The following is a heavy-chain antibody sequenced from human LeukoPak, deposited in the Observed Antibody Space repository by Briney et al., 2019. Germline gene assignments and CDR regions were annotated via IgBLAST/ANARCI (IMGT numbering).Heavy chain of an antibody. CDR1: GFTFDDYA. V-gene: IGHV3-9*01. CDR2: ISWNSGSI. Sequence: GGSLRLSCAASGFTFDDYAMHWVRQAPGKGLEWVSGISWNSGSIGYADSVKGRFTISRDNAKNSLYLQMNSLRAEDTALYYCTKDIHYDSSGPWAFDIWGQGTMVTVSS. CDR3: TKDIHYDSSGPWAFDI. J-gene: IGHJ3*02. D-gene: IGHD3-22*01.